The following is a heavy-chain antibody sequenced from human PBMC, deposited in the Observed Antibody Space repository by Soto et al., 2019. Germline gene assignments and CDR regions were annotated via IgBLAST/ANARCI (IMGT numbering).Heavy chain of an antibody. CDR2: INPNSGGT. J-gene: IGHJ4*02. CDR3: ASQAAGIASRLGVF. D-gene: IGHD6-6*01. Sequence: ASVKVSCKASGYTFTGYYMHWVRQAPGQGLEWMGWINPNSGGTNYAQKFQGRVTMTRDTSISTAYMELSSLRAEDTAVYYCASQAAGIASRLGVFWGQGILVTVSS. CDR1: GYTFTGYY. V-gene: IGHV1-2*02.